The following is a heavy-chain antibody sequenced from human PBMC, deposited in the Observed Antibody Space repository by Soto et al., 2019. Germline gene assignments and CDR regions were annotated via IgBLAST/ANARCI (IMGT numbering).Heavy chain of an antibody. V-gene: IGHV5-10-1*01. J-gene: IGHJ4*02. CDR3: ARQIYDSDTGPNFQYYFDS. CDR2: IDPSDSQT. CDR1: GYSFAGYW. D-gene: IGHD3-22*01. Sequence: ESLKISCKGSGYSFAGYWITWVRQKPGKGLEWMGRIDPSDSQTYYSPSFRGHVTISVTKSITTVFLQWSSLRASDTAMYYCARQIYDSDTGPNFQYYFDSWGQGTPVTVS.